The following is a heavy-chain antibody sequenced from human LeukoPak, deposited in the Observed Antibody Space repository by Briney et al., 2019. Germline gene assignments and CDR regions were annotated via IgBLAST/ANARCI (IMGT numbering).Heavy chain of an antibody. CDR3: ARDPNGDYIGAFDM. CDR1: GFTFRSYA. J-gene: IGHJ3*02. D-gene: IGHD4-17*01. Sequence: GGSLRLSCATSGFTFRSYAMIWVRQAPERGLQWVSGISGSGTYYADFAKGRFTISRDNSKNTFNLQMNSLRAEDTATYYCARDPNGDYIGAFDMWGQGTMVTVS. V-gene: IGHV3-23*01. CDR2: ISGSGT.